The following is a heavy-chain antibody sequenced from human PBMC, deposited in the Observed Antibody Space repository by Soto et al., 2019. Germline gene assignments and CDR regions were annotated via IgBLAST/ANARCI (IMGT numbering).Heavy chain of an antibody. J-gene: IGHJ4*02. Sequence: EVQLLESGGGLVQPGGSLRLSCGASGFTFSSYAMSWVRQAPGKAPEWVSGISANGGRTDYADSVRGRFTMSRDNSKNTVYLQMNSLRAEDTAVYYCAQDPRISGNDYWGQGTLVTVSS. V-gene: IGHV3-23*01. CDR1: GFTFSSYA. CDR3: AQDPRISGNDY. D-gene: IGHD1-20*01. CDR2: ISANGGRT.